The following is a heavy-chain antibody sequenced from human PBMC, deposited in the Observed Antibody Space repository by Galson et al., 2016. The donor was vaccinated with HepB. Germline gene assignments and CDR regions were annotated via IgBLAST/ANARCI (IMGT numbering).Heavy chain of an antibody. CDR2: IIPIFGTT. D-gene: IGHD3-10*01. CDR1: GGTFSTYA. V-gene: IGHV1-69*13. CDR3: ARDTMVRGAKMDY. Sequence: SVKVSCKASGGTFSTYAISWVRQAPGQGLEWMGGIIPIFGTTNYAQRFQGRVMITADESTSTAYMELSSLRSEDTAVYYCARDTMVRGAKMDYWGQGTLVTVSS. J-gene: IGHJ4*02.